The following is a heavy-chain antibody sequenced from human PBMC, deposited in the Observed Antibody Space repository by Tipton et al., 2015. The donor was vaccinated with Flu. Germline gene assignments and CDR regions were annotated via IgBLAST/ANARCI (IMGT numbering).Heavy chain of an antibody. Sequence: SLRLSCAASGFTFSNYDMHWVRQATGKGLEWVSTIGPTGDTCYLGSVKGRFTISRENARNSLYLQMNSLRAGDTAVYYCARAALPRGDYYYNWFDPWGQGTLVTVSS. D-gene: IGHD3-22*01. CDR3: ARAALPRGDYYYNWFDP. CDR1: GFTFSNYD. V-gene: IGHV3-13*01. CDR2: IGPTGDT. J-gene: IGHJ5*02.